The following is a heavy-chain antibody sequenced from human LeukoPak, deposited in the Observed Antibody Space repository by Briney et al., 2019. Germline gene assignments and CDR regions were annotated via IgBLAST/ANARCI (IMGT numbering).Heavy chain of an antibody. CDR3: AKGGIRSTAQYQAFDP. CDR1: GFTFSSYA. Sequence: PGGSLRLSCAASGFTFSSYAMSWVRQAPGKGLEWVSTISGSGGSTFSADSVKGRFTISRDNSKNTLYLQMNSLRAEDTAVYYCAKGGIRSTAQYQAFDPWGQGTLVTVTS. J-gene: IGHJ5*02. V-gene: IGHV3-23*01. D-gene: IGHD4-11*01. CDR2: ISGSGGST.